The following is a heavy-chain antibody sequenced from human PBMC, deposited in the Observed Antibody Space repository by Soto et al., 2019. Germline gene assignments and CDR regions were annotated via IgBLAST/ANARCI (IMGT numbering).Heavy chain of an antibody. CDR2: ISGYNGNT. CDR1: GYSFTTYG. J-gene: IGHJ6*02. CDR3: AREGPAPYYYYGMDV. V-gene: IGHV1-18*01. Sequence: QVQLVQSRGEVKKPGASVKVSCKTSGYSFTTYGISWVRQAPGQGLEWMGWISGYNGNTNYAQKLKVRLTMTTDTSTSTAYMELRSLTSDDTAVYYCAREGPAPYYYYGMDVWGQGSTVTVSS.